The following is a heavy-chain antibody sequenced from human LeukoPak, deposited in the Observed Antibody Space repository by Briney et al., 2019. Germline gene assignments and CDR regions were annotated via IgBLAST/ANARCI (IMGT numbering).Heavy chain of an antibody. J-gene: IGHJ4*02. V-gene: IGHV3-49*04. CDR2: IGSQIYGGTP. CDR3: TRDQTPYY. Sequence: GGSLRLSCTASGFTFGDYAMTWVRQAPGKGLEWVGFIGSQIYGGTPEYAASVKGRFTISRDGSEGVAYLQMNSLKTEDTAVYYCTRDQTPYYWGQGTLVTVSS. CDR1: GFTFGDYA.